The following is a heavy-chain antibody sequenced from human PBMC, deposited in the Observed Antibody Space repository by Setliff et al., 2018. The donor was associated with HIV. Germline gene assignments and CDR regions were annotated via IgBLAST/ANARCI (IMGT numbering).Heavy chain of an antibody. CDR3: AQLGMVDDFDY. CDR2: IYYSGST. J-gene: IGHJ4*02. V-gene: IGHV4-61*03. Sequence: TSETLSLTCTVSGDSVSSRSYYWSWIRQPPGKGLEWIGYIYYSGSTNYNPSLKSRVTISVDTSKNHSSLKLRSVTAADTAVYYCAQLGMVDDFDYWGQGALVTVSS. CDR1: GDSVSSRSYY. D-gene: IGHD1-1*01.